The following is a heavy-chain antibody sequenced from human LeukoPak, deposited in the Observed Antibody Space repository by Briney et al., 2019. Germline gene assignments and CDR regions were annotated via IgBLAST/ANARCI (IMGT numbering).Heavy chain of an antibody. CDR1: GYTFTSYA. V-gene: IGHV1-69*04. Sequence: SVKVSCKASGYTFTSYALNWVRQAPGQGLEWMGRIIPILGIANYAQKFQGRVTITADKSTSTAYMELSSLRSEDTAVYYCAREPDGGWHQANYYYGMDVWGQGTTVTVSS. CDR3: AREPDGGWHQANYYYGMDV. CDR2: IIPILGIA. D-gene: IGHD6-19*01. J-gene: IGHJ6*02.